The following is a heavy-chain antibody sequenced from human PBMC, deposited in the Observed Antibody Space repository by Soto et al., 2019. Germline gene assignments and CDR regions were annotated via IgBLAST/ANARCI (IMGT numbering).Heavy chain of an antibody. J-gene: IGHJ6*02. CDR1: GYTFTGYY. CDR2: INPYTGGT. Sequence: QVQLVQSGSEVKEPGASVKVSCKASGYTFTGYYVLWVRQAPGQGPECMGWINPYTGGTNYAQKFQGRVTMTRDTSISTAYMELRNLISDDTAVYYCASQFHHCGGDCYRGPYFGMDVWGLGPTVTASS. CDR3: ASQFHHCGGDCYRGPYFGMDV. D-gene: IGHD2-21*02. V-gene: IGHV1-2*02.